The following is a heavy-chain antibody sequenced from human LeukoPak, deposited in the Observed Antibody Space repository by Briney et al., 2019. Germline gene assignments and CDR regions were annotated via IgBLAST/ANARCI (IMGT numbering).Heavy chain of an antibody. CDR3: ATDYGGKI. D-gene: IGHD4-23*01. CDR2: ISSGSGYI. CDR1: GFTFSSYS. J-gene: IGHJ4*02. V-gene: IGHV3-21*01. Sequence: PGGSLRLSCAASGFTFSSYSMNWVRQAPGKGREWVSSISSGSGYIYYADSVKGRFTISRDNAKNSLYLQMNSLRAEDTAVYYCATDYGGKIWGQGTLVIVSS.